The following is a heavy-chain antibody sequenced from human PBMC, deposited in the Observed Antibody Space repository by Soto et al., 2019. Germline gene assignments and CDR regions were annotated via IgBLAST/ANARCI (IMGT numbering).Heavy chain of an antibody. CDR3: ARGGGGYYYYGMDV. J-gene: IGHJ6*02. Sequence: GGSLRLSCAASGFTFSGYAMHWVRQAPGKGLEWVAAISYDGSNKYYADSVKGRFIISRDNSKNTLYLQMNSLRPEDTAVYYCARGGGGYYYYGMDVWGQGTTVTVSS. CDR1: GFTFSGYA. D-gene: IGHD2-15*01. CDR2: ISYDGSNK. V-gene: IGHV3-30-3*01.